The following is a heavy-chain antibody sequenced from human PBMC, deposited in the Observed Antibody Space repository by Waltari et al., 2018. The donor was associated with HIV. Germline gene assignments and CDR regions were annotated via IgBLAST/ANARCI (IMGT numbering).Heavy chain of an antibody. CDR1: GYSFTSYW. D-gene: IGHD1-26*01. CDR2: IYPADSEM. CDR3: ARRLVGADAFEI. Sequence: EVQLVQSGAEVKKPGQSLKISCKGSGYSFTSYWIGWVRQAPGTGLEWMGDIYPADSEMTYNPSFRGQVTISVDTSISTADVQWRSLKASDTAVYFCARRLVGADAFEIWGQGTEVIVSS. V-gene: IGHV5-51*03. J-gene: IGHJ3*02.